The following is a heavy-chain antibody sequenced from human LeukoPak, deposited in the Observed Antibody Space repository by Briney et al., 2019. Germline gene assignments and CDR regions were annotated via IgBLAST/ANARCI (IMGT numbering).Heavy chain of an antibody. Sequence: SETLSLTCAVSGVSISSSNWWNWVRQPPGKGLEWIGEIYHSGSTNYNPSLKSRVTMSVDTSKNQFSLKLSSVIAADTAVYYCARDLIVPVGLTGSGTYSTDYWGQGTLVTVAS. V-gene: IGHV4-4*02. CDR2: IYHSGST. CDR3: ARDLIVPVGLTGSGTYSTDY. D-gene: IGHD3-10*01. CDR1: GVSISSSNW. J-gene: IGHJ4*02.